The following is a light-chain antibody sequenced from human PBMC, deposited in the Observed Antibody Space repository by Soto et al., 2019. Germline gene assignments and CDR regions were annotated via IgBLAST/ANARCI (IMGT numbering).Light chain of an antibody. J-gene: IGKJ1*01. Sequence: DIQMTQSPSSLSASVGDRVTITCQASQDISNYLNWYQQKPGKAPKLLIYAASSLEGGVPSRFSGSGYGTEFTLTISSLLPDDFATYYCQQYSSYPWTFGQGTKVDIK. CDR3: QQYSSYPWT. CDR2: AAS. CDR1: QDISNY. V-gene: IGKV1-16*01.